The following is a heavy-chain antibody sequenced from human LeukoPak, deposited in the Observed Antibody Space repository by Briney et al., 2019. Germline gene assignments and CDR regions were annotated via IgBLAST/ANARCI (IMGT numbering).Heavy chain of an antibody. J-gene: IGHJ4*02. CDR3: AREAAAAGENYFDY. Sequence: ASVKVSCKASGYTFTRFGISWVRQAPGQGLEWMAWISAYNGNTKYEQKFQDRVTMTTDTSTSTAYMELSRLRSDDTAVYYCAREAAAAGENYFDYWGQGTLVTVSS. CDR2: ISAYNGNT. D-gene: IGHD6-13*01. V-gene: IGHV1-18*01. CDR1: GYTFTRFG.